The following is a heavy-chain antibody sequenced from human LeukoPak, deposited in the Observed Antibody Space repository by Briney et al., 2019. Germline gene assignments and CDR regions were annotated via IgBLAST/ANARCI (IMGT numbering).Heavy chain of an antibody. D-gene: IGHD1-26*01. Sequence: GRSLRLSCAASGFTFSTSGMHWVRQAPGKGLEWVADISYDGSDKYHADSVKGRFTISRDNSKNTLYLQMNSLRAEDTAVYYCARGVGATPAFFDYWGQGTLVTVSS. V-gene: IGHV3-30*03. CDR1: GFTFSTSG. CDR3: ARGVGATPAFFDY. J-gene: IGHJ4*02. CDR2: ISYDGSDK.